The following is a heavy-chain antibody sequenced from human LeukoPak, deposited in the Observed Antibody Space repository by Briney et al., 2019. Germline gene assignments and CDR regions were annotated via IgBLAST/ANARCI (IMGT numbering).Heavy chain of an antibody. J-gene: IGHJ4*02. CDR2: IYYSGST. Sequence: PSETLSLTCTVSGGSISSYYWSWIRQPPGKGLEWIGYIYYSGSTNYNPSLKSRVTISVDTSKNQLSPKLSSVTAADTAVYYCARYSSGWQYYFDYWGQGALVTVSS. D-gene: IGHD6-19*01. V-gene: IGHV4-59*08. CDR1: GGSISSYY. CDR3: ARYSSGWQYYFDY.